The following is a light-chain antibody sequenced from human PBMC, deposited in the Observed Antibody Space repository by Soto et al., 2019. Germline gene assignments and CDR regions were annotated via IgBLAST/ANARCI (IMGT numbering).Light chain of an antibody. V-gene: IGKV1-9*01. CDR3: QHSKT. CDR1: QGISTY. Sequence: DIQLTQSPSFLSASVGDRVTITCRASQGISTYLAWYQQKPGKAPKLLIYAASTLQSGVPSRFGGSGSGTEFTLTISSLPPEDLATFYCQHSKTFGQGTKVEIK. CDR2: AAS. J-gene: IGKJ1*01.